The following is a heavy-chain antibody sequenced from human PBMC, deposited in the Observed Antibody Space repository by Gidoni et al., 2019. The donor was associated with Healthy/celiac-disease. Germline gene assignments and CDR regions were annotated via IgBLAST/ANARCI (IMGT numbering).Heavy chain of an antibody. CDR1: EGTFSSYA. J-gene: IGHJ4*02. Sequence: QVQLVQSGAEVKKPGSSVKVSCKASEGTFSSYAISWVRQAPGQGLEWIGGIIPICGTASYAHKFQGRGTITADKSTSTAYMELSSLRFEDTVVYYCAREGGDYYGSGAFDYWGQGTLVTVSS. CDR2: IIPICGTA. V-gene: IGHV1-69*06. CDR3: AREGGDYYGSGAFDY. D-gene: IGHD3-10*01.